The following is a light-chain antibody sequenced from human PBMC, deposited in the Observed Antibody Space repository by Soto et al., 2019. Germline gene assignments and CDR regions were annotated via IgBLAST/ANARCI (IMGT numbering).Light chain of an antibody. V-gene: IGKV3-20*01. CDR3: QQYGGSLT. J-gene: IGKJ4*01. Sequence: EIVLTQSPGTLSLFPGERATLSCRASQSISSTYLAWYQQKRGQAPRLLIYGASSRATGIPDRFSGSGSGTDFTLTISRLEPEDFALYYCQQYGGSLTFGGGTKVEIK. CDR2: GAS. CDR1: QSISSTY.